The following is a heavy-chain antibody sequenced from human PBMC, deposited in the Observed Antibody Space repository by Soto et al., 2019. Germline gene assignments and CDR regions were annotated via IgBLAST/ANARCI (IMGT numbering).Heavy chain of an antibody. V-gene: IGHV4-31*03. Sequence: QVQLQESGPGLVKPSQTLSLTCTVSGGSISSGGYYWSWIRQHPGKGLEWIGYIYYSGSTYYNPSLKSRLTISVDTSKNQFFLKLSSVTAADTAVYYCATYGSGTYKPTTIDYWGQGTLVTVSS. CDR1: GGSISSGGYY. CDR2: IYYSGST. CDR3: ATYGSGTYKPTTIDY. J-gene: IGHJ4*02. D-gene: IGHD3-10*01.